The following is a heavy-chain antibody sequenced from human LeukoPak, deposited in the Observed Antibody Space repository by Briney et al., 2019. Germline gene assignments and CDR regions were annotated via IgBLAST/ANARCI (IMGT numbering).Heavy chain of an antibody. CDR3: ATKDSSNYHYGALDI. CDR2: INHSENT. Sequence: PSETLSLTCAVYGGSFSGYYWSWIRQPPGKGLEWIGEINHSENTNYNPSLKSRVTISVDTSKNQFSLKLSSVTAADTAVYYCATKDSSNYHYGALDIWGQGTRVTVSS. J-gene: IGHJ3*02. CDR1: GGSFSGYY. V-gene: IGHV4-34*01. D-gene: IGHD3-22*01.